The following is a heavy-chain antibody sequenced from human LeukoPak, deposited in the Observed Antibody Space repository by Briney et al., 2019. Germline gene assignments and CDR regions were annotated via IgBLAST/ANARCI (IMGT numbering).Heavy chain of an antibody. CDR1: GGSVSSGSYY. J-gene: IGHJ4*02. Sequence: SETLSLTCTVSGGSVSSGSYYWSWIRQPPGKGLEWIGYIYYSGSTNYNPSLKSRVTISVDTSKNQFPLKLSSVTAADTAVYYCASFEGSYYDSSGYYDYWGQGTLVTVSS. CDR2: IYYSGST. D-gene: IGHD3-22*01. V-gene: IGHV4-61*01. CDR3: ASFEGSYYDSSGYYDY.